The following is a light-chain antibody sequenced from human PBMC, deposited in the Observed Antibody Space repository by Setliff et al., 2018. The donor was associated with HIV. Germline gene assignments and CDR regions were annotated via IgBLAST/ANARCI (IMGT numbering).Light chain of an antibody. V-gene: IGLV2-23*02. Sequence: LTQPASVSGSPGQSITISCTGTSSDVGGYNLVSWYQQHPGKAPKLMIYEVTKRPSGISDRFSGSKSGYMASLTISGLQAEDESDYYCSSYAGYGTWMFGGGTKVTVL. CDR1: SSDVGGYNL. J-gene: IGLJ3*02. CDR2: EVT. CDR3: SSYAGYGTWM.